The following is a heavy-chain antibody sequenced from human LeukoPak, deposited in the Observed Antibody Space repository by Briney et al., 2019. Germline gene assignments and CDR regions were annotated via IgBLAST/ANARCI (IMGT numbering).Heavy chain of an antibody. V-gene: IGHV3-74*01. D-gene: IGHD1-26*01. CDR3: VRPKGGNSLSGSFYG. CDR2: ISNDGSST. J-gene: IGHJ4*02. CDR1: GFTFSSYW. Sequence: GGSLRLSCAASGFTFSSYWMNWVRQAPGKGLVWVSRISNDGSSTNYADSVKGRFTISRDNAKNTLYLQMNSLRAEDTAVYYCVRPKGGNSLSGSFYGWGRGTLVTVSS.